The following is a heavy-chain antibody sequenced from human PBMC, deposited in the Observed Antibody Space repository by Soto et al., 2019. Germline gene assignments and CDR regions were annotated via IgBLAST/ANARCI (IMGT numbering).Heavy chain of an antibody. J-gene: IGHJ4*02. CDR1: GGSFSGYY. CDR2: INHSGST. Sequence: QVQLQQWGAGLLKPSETLSLTCAVYGGSFSGYYWNWIRQPPGKGLEWIGEINHSGSTHNNPSLKSRVTISVDTSKNQFSLKLSSVTAADTAVYYCARGWGSGVFDYWGQGTLVTVSS. CDR3: ARGWGSGVFDY. D-gene: IGHD6-19*01. V-gene: IGHV4-34*01.